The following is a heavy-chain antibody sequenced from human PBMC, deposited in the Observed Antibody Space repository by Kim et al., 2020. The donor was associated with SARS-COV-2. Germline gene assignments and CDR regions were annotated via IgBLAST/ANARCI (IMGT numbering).Heavy chain of an antibody. D-gene: IGHD3-10*01. CDR1: GYTFTSYG. V-gene: IGHV1-18*04. Sequence: ASVKVSCKASGYTFTSYGISWVRQAPGQGLEWMGWISAYNGNTNYAQKLQGRVTMTTDTSTSTAYMELRSLRSDDTAVYYCARDMSTTVKGVGRHYFDYWGQGTLVTVSS. CDR3: ARDMSTTVKGVGRHYFDY. CDR2: ISAYNGNT. J-gene: IGHJ4*02.